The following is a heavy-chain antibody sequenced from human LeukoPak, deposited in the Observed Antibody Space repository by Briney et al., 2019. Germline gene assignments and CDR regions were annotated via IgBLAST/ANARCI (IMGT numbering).Heavy chain of an antibody. D-gene: IGHD6-19*01. J-gene: IGHJ4*02. CDR3: TRGAGYSSGWRYYFDY. CDR2: MKPNSGNT. CDR1: GYTFTSYD. Sequence: ASVKVSCKASGYTFTSYDINWVRQATGQGLEWMGWMKPNSGNTGYAQKFQGRVTITRNTSISTAYMELSSLRSEDTAVYYCTRGAGYSSGWRYYFDYWGQGTLVTVSS. V-gene: IGHV1-8*03.